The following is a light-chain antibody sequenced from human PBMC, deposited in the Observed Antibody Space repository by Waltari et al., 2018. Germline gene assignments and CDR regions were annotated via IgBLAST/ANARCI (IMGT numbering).Light chain of an antibody. CDR2: EVN. CDR1: SDDVGAYNY. J-gene: IGLJ2*01. Sequence: QSALTQPASVSGSPGQSITISCTGTSDDVGAYNYVSWYQQHPGLAPKLLIYEVNNRPFGISSRFSGSKSGNTASLTISGLQADDESHYYCTSYRSSSTPVVFGGGTKLTVL. V-gene: IGLV2-14*01. CDR3: TSYRSSSTPVV.